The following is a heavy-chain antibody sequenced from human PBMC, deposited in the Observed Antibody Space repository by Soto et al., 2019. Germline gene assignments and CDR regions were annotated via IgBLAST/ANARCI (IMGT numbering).Heavy chain of an antibody. D-gene: IGHD4-17*01. J-gene: IGHJ4*02. CDR2: ISGSGGNT. Sequence: VQLLESGGGLVQPGGSLRLSCAASGFTFSSYAMNWVRQAPGKGLEWVSAISGSGGNTYYADSVEGRFTISRDNSKNTQYLQMNTLRAEDKAVYYCAKGTPTVTDMAEVCDYWGQGTLVTVSS. CDR1: GFTFSSYA. V-gene: IGHV3-23*01. CDR3: AKGTPTVTDMAEVCDY.